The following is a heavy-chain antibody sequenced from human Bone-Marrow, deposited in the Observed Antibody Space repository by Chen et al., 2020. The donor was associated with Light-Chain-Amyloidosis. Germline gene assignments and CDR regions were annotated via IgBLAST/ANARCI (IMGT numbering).Heavy chain of an antibody. Sequence: EVQLEQSGPEVKKPGESLKISCKGSGYTLPNYWIGWVRQMPGKGLEWMGVIYPEHSDARYSPSFAGQVTISPDKSITTAYLQWRSLKASDTAMYYCARRRDGYNFDYWGQGTLVTVSS. CDR1: GYTLPNYW. CDR3: ARRRDGYNFDY. V-gene: IGHV5-51*01. CDR2: IYPEHSDA. J-gene: IGHJ4*02. D-gene: IGHD5-12*01.